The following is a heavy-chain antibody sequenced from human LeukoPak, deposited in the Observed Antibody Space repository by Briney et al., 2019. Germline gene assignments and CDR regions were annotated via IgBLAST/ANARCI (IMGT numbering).Heavy chain of an antibody. V-gene: IGHV3-7*01. CDR2: INQDGSEK. D-gene: IGHD6-25*01. J-gene: IGHJ2*01. CDR1: GFTFTTNW. CDR3: ARDFSSPATPWYFDI. Sequence: PGGSLRLSCAASGFTFTTNWMTWVRQAPGKGLEWVATINQDGSEKYYVDSVKGRFTISRDNAKNSLFLQMNSLRAEDTAVYYCARDFSSPATPWYFDIWGRGTLVTVSS.